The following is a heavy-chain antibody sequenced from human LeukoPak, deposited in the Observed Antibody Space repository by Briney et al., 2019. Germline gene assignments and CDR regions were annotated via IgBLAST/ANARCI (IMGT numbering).Heavy chain of an antibody. CDR1: GFTFSSYW. D-gene: IGHD3-22*01. J-gene: IGHJ4*02. V-gene: IGHV3-74*01. CDR2: IKTDGSIT. CDR3: ARSDHYHDNSGYDV. Sequence: GGSLRLSCAASGFTFSSYWMYWVRQAPGKGLVWVSRIKTDGSITSYADSVKGRFTISRDNAKNTVYLKMSSLRADDTAVYYCARSDHYHDNSGYDVWGQGTLVTVSS.